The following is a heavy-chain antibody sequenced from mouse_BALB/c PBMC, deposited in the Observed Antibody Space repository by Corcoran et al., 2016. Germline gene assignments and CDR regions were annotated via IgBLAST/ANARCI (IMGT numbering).Heavy chain of an antibody. CDR1: GYTFTNYG. D-gene: IGHD2-4*01. J-gene: IGHJ2*01. CDR3: ARRYDYDVDPYFDY. V-gene: IGHV9-1*02. Sequence: QLQLVQSGPELKKPGETVKISCKASGYTFTNYGMNWVKQAPGKGLKWMGWINTYTGEPTYADDFKGRFAFSLETSASTAYLQINNLKNEDMATYFCARRYDYDVDPYFDYWGQGTTLTVSS. CDR2: INTYTGEP.